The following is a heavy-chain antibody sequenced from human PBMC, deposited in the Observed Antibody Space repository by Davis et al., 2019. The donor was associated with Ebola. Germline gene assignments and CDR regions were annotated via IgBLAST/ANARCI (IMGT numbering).Heavy chain of an antibody. CDR3: AKDSYSSGPPSDY. CDR1: GFTVSSDY. J-gene: IGHJ4*02. D-gene: IGHD6-19*01. V-gene: IGHV3-30*18. CDR2: ISYDGSNK. Sequence: GESLKISCVASGFTVSSDYMSWVRQAPGKGLEWVAVISYDGSNKYYADSVKGRFTISRDNSKNTLYLQMNSLRAEDTAVYYCAKDSYSSGPPSDYWGQGTLVTVSS.